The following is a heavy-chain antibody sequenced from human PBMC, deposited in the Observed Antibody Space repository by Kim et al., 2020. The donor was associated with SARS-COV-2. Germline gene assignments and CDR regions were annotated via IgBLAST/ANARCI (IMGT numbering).Heavy chain of an antibody. CDR1: GFTFSSYA. V-gene: IGHV3-30*04. J-gene: IGHJ4*02. CDR2: ISYDGSNK. CDR3: ASPRDVDTAVVALDY. Sequence: GGSLRLSCAASGFTFSSYAMHWVRQGPGKGLEWVAVISYDGSNKYYADSVKGRFTISRDNSKNTLYLQMNSLRAEDTAVYYCASPRDVDTAVVALDYWGPGALVTVSS. D-gene: IGHD5-18*01.